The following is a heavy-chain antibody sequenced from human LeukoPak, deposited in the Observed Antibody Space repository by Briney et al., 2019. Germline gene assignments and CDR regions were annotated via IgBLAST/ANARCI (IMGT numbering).Heavy chain of an antibody. CDR2: IKQDGSQK. J-gene: IGHJ4*02. Sequence: QPGGSLRLSCAASGFTFSNYWMTWVRQAPGKGLEWVATIKQDGSQKNYVDSVKGRSTISRDNAKNSLYLQMNSLRAEDTAVYYCARETVDTAFDYWGQGTLVTVSS. D-gene: IGHD5-18*01. CDR3: ARETVDTAFDY. V-gene: IGHV3-7*01. CDR1: GFTFSNYW.